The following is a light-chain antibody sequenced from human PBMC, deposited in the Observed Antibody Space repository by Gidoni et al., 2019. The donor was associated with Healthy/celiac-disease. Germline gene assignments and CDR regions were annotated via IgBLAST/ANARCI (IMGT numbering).Light chain of an antibody. CDR2: AAS. V-gene: IGKV1-39*01. Sequence: RVTITCRASQSISSYLNWYQQKPGKAPKLLIYAASSLQSGVPSRFSGSGSGTDFTLTISSLQPEDFATYYCQQSYSTPQLTFGGGTKVEIK. J-gene: IGKJ4*01. CDR3: QQSYSTPQLT. CDR1: QSISSY.